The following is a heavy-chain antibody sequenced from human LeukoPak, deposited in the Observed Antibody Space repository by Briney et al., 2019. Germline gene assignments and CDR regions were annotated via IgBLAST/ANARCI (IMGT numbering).Heavy chain of an antibody. J-gene: IGHJ6*02. CDR2: IWYDGSNK. CDR1: GFTFSSYG. V-gene: IGHV3-33*01. D-gene: IGHD3-10*01. Sequence: GGSLRLSCAASGFTFSSYGMHWVRQAPGKGLEWVAVIWYDGSNKYYADSVKGRFTISRDNSKNTLYLQMNSLRAEDTAVYYCAREDYYGSGSYYYYYGMDVWGQGTMVTVSS. CDR3: AREDYYGSGSYYYYYGMDV.